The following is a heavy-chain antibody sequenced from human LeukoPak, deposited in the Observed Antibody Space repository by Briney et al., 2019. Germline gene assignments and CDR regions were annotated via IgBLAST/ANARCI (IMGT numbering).Heavy chain of an antibody. CDR3: ARDSSSRYSERGDY. D-gene: IGHD6-6*01. Sequence: GGSLRLSCAASGFTFSSYSMNWVRQAPGKGLEWVSYISSSSSTIYYADSVKGRFTISRDNAKNSLYLQMNSLRAEDTAVYYCARDSSSRYSERGDYWGQGTLVTVSS. J-gene: IGHJ4*02. V-gene: IGHV3-48*01. CDR2: ISSSSSTI. CDR1: GFTFSSYS.